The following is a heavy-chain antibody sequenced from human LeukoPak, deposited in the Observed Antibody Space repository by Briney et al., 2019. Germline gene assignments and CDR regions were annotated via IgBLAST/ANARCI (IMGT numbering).Heavy chain of an antibody. CDR3: AKSLAAYYFFDY. J-gene: IGHJ4*02. Sequence: PGGSLRLSCAASGFTFSNYDMHWVRQAPGKGLEWVAFTRYDGSNKYYADSVKGRFTISREYSKNTLYVQMNSLRGEDTGVYYCAKSLAAYYFFDYWGQGTLVTVSS. V-gene: IGHV3-30*02. D-gene: IGHD3-16*01. CDR2: TRYDGSNK. CDR1: GFTFSNYD.